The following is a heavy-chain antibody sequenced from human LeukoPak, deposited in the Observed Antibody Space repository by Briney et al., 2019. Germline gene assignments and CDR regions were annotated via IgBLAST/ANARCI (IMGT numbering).Heavy chain of an antibody. V-gene: IGHV1-18*01. Sequence: ASVKVSCKASGYTFTSYGISWVRQAPGQGLEWMGWISAYNGNTNYARKLQGRVTMTTDTSTSTAYMELRSLRSDDTAVYYCARSPPHSDYGSGSRFDYWGQGTLVTVSS. CDR2: ISAYNGNT. D-gene: IGHD3-10*01. CDR3: ARSPPHSDYGSGSRFDY. CDR1: GYTFTSYG. J-gene: IGHJ4*02.